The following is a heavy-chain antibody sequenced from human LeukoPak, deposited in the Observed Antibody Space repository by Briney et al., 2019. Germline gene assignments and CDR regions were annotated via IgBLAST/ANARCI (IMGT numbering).Heavy chain of an antibody. CDR1: DDSFSRYY. J-gene: IGHJ3*02. D-gene: IGHD4-17*01. CDR2: ISYIGST. V-gene: IGHV4-59*01. Sequence: PSETLSLPCAVSDDSFSRYYWTWIRQPPGKGLEWLGYISYIGSTNYNPSLKSRVTISIDTSKNQFSLKLRSVTAADTPVYYCARDLVSVTKGFDIWGQGTMVSVSS. CDR3: ARDLVSVTKGFDI.